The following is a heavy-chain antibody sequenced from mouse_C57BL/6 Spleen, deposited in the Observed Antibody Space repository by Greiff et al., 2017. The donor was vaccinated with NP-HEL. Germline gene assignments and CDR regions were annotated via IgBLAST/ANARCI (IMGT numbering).Heavy chain of an antibody. Sequence: EVHLVESGPGLVKPSQSLSLTCSVTGYSITSGYYWNWIRQFPGNKLEWMGYISYDGSNNYNPSLKNRISITRDTSKNQFFLKLNSVTTEDTATYYCARVLNWDDWYFDVWGTGTTVTVSS. CDR1: GYSITSGYY. J-gene: IGHJ1*03. CDR3: ARVLNWDDWYFDV. V-gene: IGHV3-6*01. D-gene: IGHD4-1*01. CDR2: ISYDGSN.